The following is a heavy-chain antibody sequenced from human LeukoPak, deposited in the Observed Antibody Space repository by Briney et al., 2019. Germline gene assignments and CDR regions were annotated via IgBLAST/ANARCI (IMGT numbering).Heavy chain of an antibody. Sequence: SETLSLTCTVSGGSISSSSYYWGWIRQPPGKGLEWIGSIYYSGSTYYNPSLKSRVTISVDTSKTQFSLKLSSVTAADTAVYYCARNSLAYGDYYYYYMDAWGKGTTVTVSS. D-gene: IGHD4-17*01. CDR1: GGSISSSSYY. CDR2: IYYSGST. V-gene: IGHV4-39*07. J-gene: IGHJ6*03. CDR3: ARNSLAYGDYYYYYMDA.